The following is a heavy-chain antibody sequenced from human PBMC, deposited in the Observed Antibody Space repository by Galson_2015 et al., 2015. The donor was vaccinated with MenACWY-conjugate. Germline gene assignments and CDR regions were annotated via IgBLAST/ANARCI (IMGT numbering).Heavy chain of an antibody. Sequence: ETLSLTCTVSGGSISSSSYYWSWIRQPPGKGLEWIGEIKHSGSTNYNPSLKSRVTISVDTSKNQFSLKLSSVTAADTAVYYCAREPVVGSSSWYNWFDPWGQGTLVTVSS. D-gene: IGHD6-13*01. CDR3: AREPVVGSSSWYNWFDP. J-gene: IGHJ5*02. CDR1: GGSISSSSYY. V-gene: IGHV4-39*07. CDR2: IKHSGST.